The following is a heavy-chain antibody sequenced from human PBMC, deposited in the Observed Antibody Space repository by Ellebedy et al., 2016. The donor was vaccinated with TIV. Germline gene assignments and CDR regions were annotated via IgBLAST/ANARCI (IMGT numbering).Heavy chain of an antibody. CDR2: IYPGDSDT. CDR1: GSNFPIYW. V-gene: IGHV5-51*01. CDR3: ARRADGYRGYDVLGY. Sequence: GESLKISXQGSGSNFPIYWIAWVRQIPGKGLEWMGIIYPGDSDTRYSPSFQGQVTISADKSINTAYLQWSSLKASDTAIYYCARRADGYRGYDVLGYWGQGTLVTVSS. J-gene: IGHJ4*02. D-gene: IGHD5-12*01.